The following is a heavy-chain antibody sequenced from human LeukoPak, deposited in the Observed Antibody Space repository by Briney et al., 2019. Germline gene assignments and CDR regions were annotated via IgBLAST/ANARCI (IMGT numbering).Heavy chain of an antibody. V-gene: IGHV4-59*01. D-gene: IGHD2-2*02. CDR3: ARASQEYQLLYVGSVGAFDI. J-gene: IGHJ3*02. Sequence: SETLSLTCTVSGGSISSYYWSWIRQPPGKGLEWIGYIYYSGSTNYNPSLKSRVTISVDTSKNQFSLKLSSVTAADTAVYYCARASQEYQLLYVGSVGAFDIWGQGTMVTVSS. CDR1: GGSISSYY. CDR2: IYYSGST.